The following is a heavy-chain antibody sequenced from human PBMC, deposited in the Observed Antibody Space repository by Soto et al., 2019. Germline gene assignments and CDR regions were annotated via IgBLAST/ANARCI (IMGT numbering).Heavy chain of an antibody. CDR3: AKEMIASTLADFFDY. J-gene: IGHJ4*02. V-gene: IGHV3-23*01. CDR1: GFTFSNYG. CDR2: ISGSGGRT. D-gene: IGHD2-21*01. Sequence: EVQVLEYGGGLIQPGGSLRLSYEASGFTFSNYGMTWVSLAPGKGLEWVSTISGSGGRTFYADPVKGRFTISRDNSKNTLYLQMNSLRAEDTAVYYCAKEMIASTLADFFDYWRQGTLVTVSS.